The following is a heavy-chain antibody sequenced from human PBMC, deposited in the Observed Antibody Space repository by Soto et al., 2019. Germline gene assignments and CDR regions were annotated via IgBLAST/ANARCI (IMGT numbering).Heavy chain of an antibody. D-gene: IGHD2-2*02. J-gene: IGHJ4*02. V-gene: IGHV6-1*01. CDR3: ARALGMGGATPSFDY. Sequence: SQTLSLTCVISGDSVSSNSAAWNWIRQSPSRGLEWLGRTYYRSKWYNDYAVSVKSRITIYPDTSKNQFSLKLSSVTAADTAVYYCARALGMGGATPSFDYWGQGALVTVSS. CDR2: TYYRSKWYN. CDR1: GDSVSSNSAA.